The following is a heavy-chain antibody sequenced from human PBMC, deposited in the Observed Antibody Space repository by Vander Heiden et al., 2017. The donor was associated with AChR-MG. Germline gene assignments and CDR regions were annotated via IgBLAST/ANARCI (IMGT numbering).Heavy chain of an antibody. CDR1: GLIFRSYG. Sequence: QGQVVESGGGVVQPGTSLRLSCAASGLIFRSYGMYWIRQAPGKGLECVAFISYHGREKYYADSVKGRFTISRDDSQDTVFLQMNSLGAEDTAMYFCAGGYDDNGPDQWGQGTLVTVFS. J-gene: IGHJ4*02. D-gene: IGHD2-2*01. CDR2: ISYHGREK. CDR3: AGGYDDNGPDQ. V-gene: IGHV3-30*03.